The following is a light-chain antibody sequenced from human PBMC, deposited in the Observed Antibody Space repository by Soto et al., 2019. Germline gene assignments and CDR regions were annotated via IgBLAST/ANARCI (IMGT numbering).Light chain of an antibody. Sequence: QSVLTQPASVSGSPGQSIAISCTGTSSDVGGYSYVSWYQQQPGKAPKLVISDVSNRPSGASDRFSGSKSGNTASLTISGLQTEDEADYYCASYTTSSTYVFGTGTKLTVL. CDR2: DVS. CDR1: SSDVGGYSY. J-gene: IGLJ1*01. V-gene: IGLV2-14*01. CDR3: ASYTTSSTYV.